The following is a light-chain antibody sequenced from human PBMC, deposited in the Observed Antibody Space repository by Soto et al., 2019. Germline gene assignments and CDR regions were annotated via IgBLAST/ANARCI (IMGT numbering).Light chain of an antibody. Sequence: DIVMTQSPDSLAVSLGERATINCKSSQSLLYSSKQKNYLAWYQQKPGQPPKLLIYWASTRQSGVPDRFSGSGSGTDFTLTISSLQAEDVAVYYCQQYYSTPPVTFGQGTRLEIK. CDR3: QQYYSTPPVT. V-gene: IGKV4-1*01. CDR1: QSLLYSSKQKNY. CDR2: WAS. J-gene: IGKJ5*01.